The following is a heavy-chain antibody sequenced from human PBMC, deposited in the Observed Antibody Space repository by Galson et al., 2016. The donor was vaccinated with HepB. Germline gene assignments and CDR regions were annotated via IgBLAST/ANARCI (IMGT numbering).Heavy chain of an antibody. J-gene: IGHJ3*02. CDR2: ISYIGST. V-gene: IGHV4-59*01. CDR3: VRVRLNAFDI. D-gene: IGHD3-16*01. Sequence: SETLSLTCTISGGSTDGYYWHWIRQPPGKGLEWIGHISYIGSTYYSPSLKSRVMISLDTSKKEFSLNLTSVTAADPAVYYCVRVRLNAFDIWGQGTKVTVFS. CDR1: GGSTDGYY.